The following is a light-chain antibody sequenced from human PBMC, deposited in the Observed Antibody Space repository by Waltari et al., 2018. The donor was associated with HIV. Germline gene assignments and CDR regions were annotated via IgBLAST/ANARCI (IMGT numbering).Light chain of an antibody. J-gene: IGKJ2*01. Sequence: DIQMTQSQSSLSASVGDRVTITCRASQSISRYLNWYQQKPGKAPKLLIYVAPCLQSEVPSRFSGSGSGTDFTLTISSLQPEDFATYYCQQSYSTLRYTFGQGTKLEIK. CDR1: QSISRY. V-gene: IGKV1-39*01. CDR2: VAP. CDR3: QQSYSTLRYT.